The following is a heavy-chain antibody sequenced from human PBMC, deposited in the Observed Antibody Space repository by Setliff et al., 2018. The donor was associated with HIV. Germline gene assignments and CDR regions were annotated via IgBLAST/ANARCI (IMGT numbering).Heavy chain of an antibody. CDR3: ARDDYMLYSHYYGMDV. CDR2: INHSGST. CDR1: GGSFSGYY. J-gene: IGHJ6*02. V-gene: IGHV4-34*01. D-gene: IGHD4-4*01. Sequence: SETLSLTCAVYGGSFSGYYWNWIRQPPGKGLEWIGEINHSGSTNYNPSLKSRVTISVDTSKNQFSLKLNSVTAADTAVYYCARDDYMLYSHYYGMDVWGQGTTVTVSS.